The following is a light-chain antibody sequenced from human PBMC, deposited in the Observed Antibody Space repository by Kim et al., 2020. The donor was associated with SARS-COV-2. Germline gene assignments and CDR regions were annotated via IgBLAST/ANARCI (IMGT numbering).Light chain of an antibody. Sequence: EVVLTQSPATLSLSPGERATLSCRASQSISTYLAWYQQKPGQAPRPLIYDASNRATGIPARFSGSGSGTDFTLTISSLEPEDFAVYYCQQRTNWPMYTFGQGTKLVI. CDR3: QQRTNWPMYT. V-gene: IGKV3-11*01. J-gene: IGKJ2*01. CDR2: DAS. CDR1: QSISTY.